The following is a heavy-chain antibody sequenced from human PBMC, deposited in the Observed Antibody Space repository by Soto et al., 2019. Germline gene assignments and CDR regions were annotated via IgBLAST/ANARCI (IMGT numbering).Heavy chain of an antibody. CDR2: IKQDGSEK. Sequence: EVQLVESGGGLVQPGGSLRLSCAASGFTFSSYWMSWVRQAPGKGLEWVANIKQDGSEKYYVDSVKGRFTISRDNAKNSLYLQMNSLRAEDTAVYYCATAGDYSNPSGMDVWGQGTTVTVSS. CDR1: GFTFSSYW. D-gene: IGHD4-4*01. CDR3: ATAGDYSNPSGMDV. J-gene: IGHJ6*02. V-gene: IGHV3-7*01.